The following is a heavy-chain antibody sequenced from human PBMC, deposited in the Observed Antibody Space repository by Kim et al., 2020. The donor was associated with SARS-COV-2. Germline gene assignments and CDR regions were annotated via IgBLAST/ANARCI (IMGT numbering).Heavy chain of an antibody. V-gene: IGHV3-15*01. CDR1: GFTFSNAW. J-gene: IGHJ5*02. Sequence: GGSLRLSCAASGFTFSNAWMSWVRQAPGKGLEWVGRIKSKTDGGTTDYAAPVKGRFTISRDDSKNTPYLQMNSLKTEDTAVYYCTTESSRDWSLWFGTNGPWWFDPWGQGTLVTVSS. CDR3: TTESSRDWSLWFGTNGPWWFDP. CDR2: IKSKTDGGTT. D-gene: IGHD3-10*01.